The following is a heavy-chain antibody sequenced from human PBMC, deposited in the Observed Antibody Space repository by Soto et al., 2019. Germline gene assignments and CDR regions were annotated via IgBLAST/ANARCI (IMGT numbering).Heavy chain of an antibody. D-gene: IGHD3-22*01. CDR1: GYTLTELS. CDR2: FDPEDGET. CDR3: ATLLYYYDSSGYKVDI. J-gene: IGHJ3*02. Sequence: ASVKVSCKVSGYTLTELSMHWVRQAPGKGLEWMGGFDPEDGETIYAQKFQGRVTMTEDTSTDTAYMELSSLRSEDTAVYYCATLLYYYDSSGYKVDIWGQGXMVTV. V-gene: IGHV1-24*01.